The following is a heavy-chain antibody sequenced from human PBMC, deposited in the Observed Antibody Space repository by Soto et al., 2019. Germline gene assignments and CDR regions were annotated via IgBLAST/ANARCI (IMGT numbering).Heavy chain of an antibody. CDR2: IIPIFGTA. CDR1: GGTFSSYA. CDR3: ARAVCSSTSCYRSDYGMDV. J-gene: IGHJ6*02. V-gene: IGHV1-69*01. D-gene: IGHD2-2*02. Sequence: QVQLVQSGAEVKKPGSSVKVSCKASGGTFSSYAISWVRQAPGQGLEWMGGIIPIFGTANYAQKFQGRVTITADESTSTAYMELSSLRAEDTAVYYCARAVCSSTSCYRSDYGMDVWGQGTTVTVSS.